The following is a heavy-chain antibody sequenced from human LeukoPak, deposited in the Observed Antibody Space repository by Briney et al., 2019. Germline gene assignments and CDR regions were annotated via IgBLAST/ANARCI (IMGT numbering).Heavy chain of an antibody. CDR2: ISGSGGST. J-gene: IGHJ4*02. CDR3: AKALRALRYFAWLPTTPNDY. CDR1: GFTFSSYA. D-gene: IGHD3-9*01. V-gene: IGHV3-23*01. Sequence: GGSLRLSCAASGFTFSSYAMSCVRQAPGKGLEWVSAISGSGGSTYYADSVKCRFTISRDNSRNTLYLQMNSLRAEDTAVYYCAKALRALRYFAWLPTTPNDYWGQGTLVTVSS.